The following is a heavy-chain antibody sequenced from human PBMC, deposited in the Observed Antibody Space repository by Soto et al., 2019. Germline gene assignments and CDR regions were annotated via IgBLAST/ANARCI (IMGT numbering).Heavy chain of an antibody. CDR2: INHSGST. Sequence: PSETLSLTCAVYGGSFSGYYWSWIRQPPGKGLEWIGEINHSGSTNYNPSLKSRVTISVDTSKNQFSLKLSSVTAADTAVYYCARRYCSGGSCRWHWFDPWGQGTLVTVSS. CDR3: ARRYCSGGSCRWHWFDP. D-gene: IGHD2-15*01. V-gene: IGHV4-34*01. J-gene: IGHJ5*01. CDR1: GGSFSGYY.